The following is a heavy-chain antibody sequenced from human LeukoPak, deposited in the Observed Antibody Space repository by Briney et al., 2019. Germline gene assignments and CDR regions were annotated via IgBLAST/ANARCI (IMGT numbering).Heavy chain of an antibody. CDR3: ARGHGEGYYDSRRPVAY. V-gene: IGHV1-2*02. D-gene: IGHD3-22*01. J-gene: IGHJ4*02. CDR1: GYTFTGYY. Sequence: ASVKVSCKASGYTFTGYYMHWVRQAPGQGLEWMGWINPHSGDTNYAQKFQGRVTMTRDTSISTAYMELSRLRSDDTAVYYCARGHGEGYYDSRRPVAYWGQGTLVTVSS. CDR2: INPHSGDT.